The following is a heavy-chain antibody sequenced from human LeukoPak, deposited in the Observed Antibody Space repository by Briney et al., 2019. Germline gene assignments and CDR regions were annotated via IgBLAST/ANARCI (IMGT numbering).Heavy chain of an antibody. J-gene: IGHJ4*02. CDR2: IHYSGDT. D-gene: IGHD3-3*01. V-gene: IGHV4-59*01. Sequence: SETLSLTCTVSGDSISSYYWSWIRQPPGKGLEWIGYIHYSGDTNSNPSLKSRVAILVDTSKNQFSLRLNSLTAADTAVYYCAREGGGITIFGVRSFDYWGQGILVTVSS. CDR1: GDSISSYY. CDR3: AREGGGITIFGVRSFDY.